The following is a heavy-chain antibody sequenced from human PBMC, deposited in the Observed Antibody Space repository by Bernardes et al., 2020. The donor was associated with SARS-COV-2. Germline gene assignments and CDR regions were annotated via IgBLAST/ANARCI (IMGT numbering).Heavy chain of an antibody. D-gene: IGHD2-15*01. J-gene: IGHJ6*02. CDR1: GYSFTSYW. CDR2: IYPGDSDT. V-gene: IGHV5-51*01. Sequence: GESLKISCKGSGYSFTSYWIGWVRQMPGKGLEWMGIIYPGDSDTRYSPSFQGQVTISADKSISTAYLQWSSLKASDTAMYYCARQRSYCSGGSCYLGYYYGMDVWGQGTTVTVSS. CDR3: ARQRSYCSGGSCYLGYYYGMDV.